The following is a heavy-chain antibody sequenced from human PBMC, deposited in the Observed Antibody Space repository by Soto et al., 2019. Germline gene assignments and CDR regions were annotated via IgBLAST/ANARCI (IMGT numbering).Heavy chain of an antibody. J-gene: IGHJ6*02. CDR1: GYTFTGYY. CDR3: ARNHFSGWSRDGMDV. V-gene: IGHV1-2*04. D-gene: IGHD6-19*01. Sequence: RASVKVSCKASGYTFTGYYMHWVRQAPGQGLEWMGWINPNSGGTNYAQKFQGWVTMTRDTSISTAYMELSRLRSDDTAVYYCARNHFSGWSRDGMDVWGQGTTVTVSS. CDR2: INPNSGGT.